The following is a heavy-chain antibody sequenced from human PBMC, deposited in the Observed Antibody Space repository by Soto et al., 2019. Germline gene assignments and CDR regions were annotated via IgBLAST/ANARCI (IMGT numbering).Heavy chain of an antibody. Sequence: ASVKVSCKASGYTFTSYGISWVRQAPGQGLEWMGWISAYNGNTNYAQKLQGRVTMTTDTSTSTAYMELRSLRSDDTAVYSCARALKPHCSSTSCYLSGDAFDIWGQGTMVTVSS. V-gene: IGHV1-18*01. J-gene: IGHJ3*02. D-gene: IGHD2-2*01. CDR3: ARALKPHCSSTSCYLSGDAFDI. CDR1: GYTFTSYG. CDR2: ISAYNGNT.